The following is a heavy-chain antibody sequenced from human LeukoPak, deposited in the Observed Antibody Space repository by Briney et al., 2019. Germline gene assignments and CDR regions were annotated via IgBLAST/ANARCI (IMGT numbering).Heavy chain of an antibody. CDR2: ISYDGSNK. CDR3: AKGTSY. Sequence: GGSLRPSCAASGFTFSSYGMHWVRQAPGKGLEWVAVISYDGSNKYYADSVKGRFTISRDNSKNTLYLQMNSLRAEDTAVYYCAKGTSYWGQGTLVTVSS. CDR1: GFTFSSYG. V-gene: IGHV3-30*18. J-gene: IGHJ4*02. D-gene: IGHD2-2*01.